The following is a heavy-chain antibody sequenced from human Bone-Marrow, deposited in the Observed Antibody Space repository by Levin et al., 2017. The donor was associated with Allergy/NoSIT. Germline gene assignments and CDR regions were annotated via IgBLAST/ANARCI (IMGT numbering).Heavy chain of an antibody. Sequence: QSGGSLRLSCAASGFTLSNYWMTWVRQTPGKGLEWVANIGKDGNEKFYVDSVKGRFTISRHNAENSLYLQMNSLRAEDTAVYYCVREFISGVYSKSSFDRWGQGALVTVSS. V-gene: IGHV3-7*01. J-gene: IGHJ4*02. CDR3: VREFISGVYSKSSFDR. CDR1: GFTLSNYW. D-gene: IGHD2-2*01. CDR2: IGKDGNEK.